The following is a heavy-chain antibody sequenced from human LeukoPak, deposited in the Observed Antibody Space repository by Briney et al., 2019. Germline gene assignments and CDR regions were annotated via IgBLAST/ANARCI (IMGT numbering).Heavy chain of an antibody. V-gene: IGHV3-49*04. CDR1: GFTFSSYW. J-gene: IGHJ3*02. Sequence: PGGSLRLSCAASGFTFSSYWMNWVRQAPGKGLEWVGFIRTKAYGGTTEYAASVKGRFTISRDDSKTIAYLQMNNLKTDDTAVYFCSAAFDIWGQGTMVTVSS. CDR2: IRTKAYGGTT. CDR3: SAAFDI.